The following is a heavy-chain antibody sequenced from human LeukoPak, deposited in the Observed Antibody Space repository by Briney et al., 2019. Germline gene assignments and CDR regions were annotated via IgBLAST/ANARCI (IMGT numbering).Heavy chain of an antibody. V-gene: IGHV1-69*13. CDR1: GYTFSSYA. Sequence: GASVKVSCKASGYTFSSYAISWVRQAPGQGLEWMGGIIPIFGTANYAQKFQGRVTITADESTSTAYMELSSLRSEDTAVYYCARIFGVVTDYYMDVWGKGTTVTVSS. J-gene: IGHJ6*03. CDR3: ARIFGVVTDYYMDV. D-gene: IGHD3-3*01. CDR2: IIPIFGTA.